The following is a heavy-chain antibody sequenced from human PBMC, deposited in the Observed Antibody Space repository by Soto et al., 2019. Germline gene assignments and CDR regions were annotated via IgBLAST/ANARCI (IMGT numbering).Heavy chain of an antibody. Sequence: HPGGSLRLSCAASGFTFSSYGMHWVRQAPGKGLEWVAVISYDGSNKYYADSVKGRFTISRDNSKNTLYLQMNSLRAEDTAVYYCAKDTGLQLRLYYFDYWGQGTLVTVSS. CDR2: ISYDGSNK. V-gene: IGHV3-30*18. D-gene: IGHD5-18*01. CDR3: AKDTGLQLRLYYFDY. J-gene: IGHJ4*02. CDR1: GFTFSSYG.